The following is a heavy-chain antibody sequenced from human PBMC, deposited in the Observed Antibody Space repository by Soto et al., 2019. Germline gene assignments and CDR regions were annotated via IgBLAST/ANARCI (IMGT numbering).Heavy chain of an antibody. J-gene: IGHJ4*02. V-gene: IGHV4-31*03. Sequence: QVQLQESGPGLVKPSQTLSLTCTVSGGSISSGGYYWSWIRQHQGQGLEWIGYIYYSGSTYYNPSLKSRVPISVDTSKNQLSLELSSVTAADGAVYYCARVSSGYDFDYWGQGTLVTVSS. CDR1: GGSISSGGYY. CDR3: ARVSSGYDFDY. CDR2: IYYSGST. D-gene: IGHD5-12*01.